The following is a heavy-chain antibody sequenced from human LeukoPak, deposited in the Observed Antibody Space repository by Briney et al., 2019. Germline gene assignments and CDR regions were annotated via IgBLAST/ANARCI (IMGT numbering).Heavy chain of an antibody. D-gene: IGHD4-23*01. V-gene: IGHV4-59*08. Sequence: SETLSLTCTVSGGSITRYYWSWIRRPPGKGLEWLAYVDYSGSTAYNPSLNGRIAISPDTPKNQFSLKLRSVTAADTAVYYCARLNGGNWGPGILVTVSS. J-gene: IGHJ4*02. CDR3: ARLNGGN. CDR2: VDYSGST. CDR1: GGSITRYY.